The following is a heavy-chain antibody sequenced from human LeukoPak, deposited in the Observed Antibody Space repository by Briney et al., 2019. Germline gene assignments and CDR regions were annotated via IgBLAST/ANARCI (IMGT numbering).Heavy chain of an antibody. Sequence: PSETLSLTCTVSGDSFSSVTDYWAWIRQPPGKGLEWIGSVYYTGNTYSNPSLNSRVTISVDTSKNQFPLKLSSVTAADTAVYYCAREHCSSTSCYDSWFDPWGQGTLVTVSS. V-gene: IGHV4-39*06. J-gene: IGHJ5*02. CDR1: GDSFSSVTDY. CDR3: AREHCSSTSCYDSWFDP. D-gene: IGHD2-2*01. CDR2: VYYTGNT.